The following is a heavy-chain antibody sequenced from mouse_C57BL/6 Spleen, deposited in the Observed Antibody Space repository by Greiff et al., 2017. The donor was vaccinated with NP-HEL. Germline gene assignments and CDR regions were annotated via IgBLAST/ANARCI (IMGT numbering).Heavy chain of an antibody. CDR1: GFTFSSYA. CDR2: ISDGGSYT. J-gene: IGHJ1*03. CDR3: ARVIYYGNYGYFDV. V-gene: IGHV5-4*03. Sequence: EVMLVESGGGLVKPGGSLKLSCAASGFTFSSYAMSWVRQTPEKRLEWVATISDGGSYTYYPDNVKGRFTISRDNAKNNLYLQMSHLKSEDTAMYYCARVIYYGNYGYFDVWGTGTTVTVSS. D-gene: IGHD2-1*01.